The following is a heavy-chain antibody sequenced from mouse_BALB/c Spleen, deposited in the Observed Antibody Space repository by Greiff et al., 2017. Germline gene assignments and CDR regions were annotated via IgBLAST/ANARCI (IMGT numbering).Heavy chain of an antibody. Sequence: VQLQQSGPSLVKPSQTLSLTCSVTGDSITSGYWNWIRKFPGNKLEYMGYISYSGSTYYNPSLKSRISITRDTSKNQYYLQLNSVTTEDTATYYCARGGFTTVVDFDYWGQGTTLTVSS. D-gene: IGHD1-1*01. J-gene: IGHJ2*01. V-gene: IGHV3-8*02. CDR3: ARGGFTTVVDFDY. CDR2: ISYSGST. CDR1: GDSITSGY.